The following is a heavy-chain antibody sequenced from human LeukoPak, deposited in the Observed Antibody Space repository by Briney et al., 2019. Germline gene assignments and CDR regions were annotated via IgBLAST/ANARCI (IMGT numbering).Heavy chain of an antibody. V-gene: IGHV4-39*01. Sequence: SETLSLTCTVSGGSISSSSYYWGWIRQPPGTGLEWIGSIYYSGSTYYNPSLRSRVTISVDTSKNQFSLKLSSVTAADTAVYYCASYGDYYPTDYWGQGTLVTVSS. CDR3: ASYGDYYPTDY. CDR2: IYYSGST. CDR1: GGSISSSSYY. D-gene: IGHD4-17*01. J-gene: IGHJ4*02.